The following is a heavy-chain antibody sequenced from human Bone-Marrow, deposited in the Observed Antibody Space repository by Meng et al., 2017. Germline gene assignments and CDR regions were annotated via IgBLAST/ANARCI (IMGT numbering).Heavy chain of an antibody. CDR1: GGFFSDYY. V-gene: IGHV4-34*01. CDR2: INHSGST. CDR3: ARGPTTLAHDFDY. D-gene: IGHD4-11*01. J-gene: IGHJ4*02. Sequence: QVQVQRVGAGLFQLSEPLSLTCVGSGGFFSDYYWSWIRQPPGKGMEWIGEINHSGSTNYNPSLESRATISVDTSQNNLSLKLSSVTAADSAVYYCARGPTTLAHDFDYWGQGTLVTVSS.